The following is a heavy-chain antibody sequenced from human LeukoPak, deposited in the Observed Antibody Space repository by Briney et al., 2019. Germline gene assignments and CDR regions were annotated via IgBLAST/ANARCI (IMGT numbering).Heavy chain of an antibody. CDR3: ARDTGDGFEY. J-gene: IGHJ4*02. CDR1: GGSISTYY. Sequence: PSETLSLTCTVSGGSISTYYWSWIRQPPGKGLEWIGYIYYSGSTKYNPSLKSRVTISVDTSKNQFSLNLTSMTAADTAIYYCARDTGDGFEYWGQGTLVSVSS. CDR2: IYYSGST. V-gene: IGHV4-59*01. D-gene: IGHD7-27*01.